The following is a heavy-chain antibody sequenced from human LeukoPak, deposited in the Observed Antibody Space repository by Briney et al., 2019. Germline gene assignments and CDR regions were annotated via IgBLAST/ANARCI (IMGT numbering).Heavy chain of an antibody. CDR1: RFTLSDHY. Sequence: GGSLRLSCAASRFTLSDHYMTLIRQAPGKGLEWVSSISSSRASYTNYADSVRGRFTISTDIVRNSLYLQMDSLRAEDTAVYFCSSGPNFDYWGQGTLVTVSS. CDR3: SSGPNFDY. V-gene: IGHV3-11*03. J-gene: IGHJ4*02. CDR2: ISSSRASYT. D-gene: IGHD3/OR15-3a*01.